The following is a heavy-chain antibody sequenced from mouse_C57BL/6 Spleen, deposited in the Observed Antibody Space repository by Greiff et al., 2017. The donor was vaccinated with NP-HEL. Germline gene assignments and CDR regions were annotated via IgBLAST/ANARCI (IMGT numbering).Heavy chain of an antibody. CDR3: ARNRLTGTDYAMDY. CDR1: GFSLTSYG. Sequence: QVQLKQSGPGLVQPSQSLSITCTVSGFSLTSYGVHWVRQSPGKGLEWLGVIWRGGSTDYNAAFISRLSISKDKSKSQVFFKLNSLQAEDTAIYYCARNRLTGTDYAMDYWGQGTSVTVSS. D-gene: IGHD4-1*01. J-gene: IGHJ4*01. CDR2: IWRGGST. V-gene: IGHV2-2*01.